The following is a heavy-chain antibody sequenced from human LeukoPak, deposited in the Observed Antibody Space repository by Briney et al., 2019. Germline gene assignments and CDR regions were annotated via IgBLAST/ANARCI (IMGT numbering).Heavy chain of an antibody. D-gene: IGHD5-18*01. CDR1: GFTFSRYW. CDR3: ARDVSYGYDY. V-gene: IGHV3-74*01. Sequence: GGSLRLSCAASGFTFSRYWMHWVRQAPGKGLVWVSRINSDGTSTNYADSVKGRFTISRDNAKNTLYLQMNSLRDEDTAVYYCARDVSYGYDYWGQGTLVTVSS. CDR2: INSDGTST. J-gene: IGHJ4*02.